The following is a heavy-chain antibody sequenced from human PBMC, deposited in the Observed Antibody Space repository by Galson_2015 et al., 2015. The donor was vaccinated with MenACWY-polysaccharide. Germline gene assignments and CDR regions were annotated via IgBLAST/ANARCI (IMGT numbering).Heavy chain of an antibody. Sequence: SLRLSCAASGFTFSSYGMHWVRQAPGKGLEWLAFIRADGSKKYYADSVKGRFTISRDDSKNTLYLQMDSLRAEDTAVYYCAKGRFEYYDFWSGYYFDYWGQGTLVTVSS. V-gene: IGHV3-30*02. J-gene: IGHJ4*02. CDR1: GFTFSSYG. D-gene: IGHD3-3*01. CDR2: IRADGSKK. CDR3: AKGRFEYYDFWSGYYFDY.